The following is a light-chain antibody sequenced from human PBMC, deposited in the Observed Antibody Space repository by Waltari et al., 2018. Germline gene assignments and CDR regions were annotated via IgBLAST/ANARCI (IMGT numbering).Light chain of an antibody. Sequence: DIQMTQSPSTLSASVGDRATINCRASQSISNWLAWYQQKPGKAPKLLIYKASTLESGVPSRFSGSGSGTEFTLTISSLQPDDFATYYCQQYNSYSLLTFGGGTKVEIK. J-gene: IGKJ4*01. CDR3: QQYNSYSLLT. CDR1: QSISNW. CDR2: KAS. V-gene: IGKV1-5*03.